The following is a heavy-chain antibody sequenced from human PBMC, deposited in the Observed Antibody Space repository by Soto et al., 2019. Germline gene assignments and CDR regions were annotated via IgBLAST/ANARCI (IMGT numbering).Heavy chain of an antibody. CDR2: ISGSGGST. CDR3: AKDFIAARQDGMDV. Sequence: GGSMRLSCAAAGFTIISYAMSWVRKAPGKGLEWVSAISGSGGSTYYADSVKGRFTISRDNSKNTLYLQMNSLRAEDTAVYYCAKDFIAARQDGMDVWGQGTTVTVSS. J-gene: IGHJ6*02. CDR1: GFTIISYA. V-gene: IGHV3-23*01. D-gene: IGHD6-6*01.